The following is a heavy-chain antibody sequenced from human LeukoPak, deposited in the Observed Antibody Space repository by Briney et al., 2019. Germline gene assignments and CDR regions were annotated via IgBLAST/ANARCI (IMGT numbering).Heavy chain of an antibody. D-gene: IGHD3-22*01. V-gene: IGHV1-69*04. Sequence: ASVKVSCKASGGTFSSYAISWVRQAPGQGLEWMGRIIPILGIANYAQKFQGRVTITADKSTSTAYMELSSLRSEDTAVYYCARAKGYYYDSSGYYYLIAWFDPWGQGTLVTVSS. CDR2: IIPILGIA. CDR3: ARAKGYYYDSSGYYYLIAWFDP. CDR1: GGTFSSYA. J-gene: IGHJ5*02.